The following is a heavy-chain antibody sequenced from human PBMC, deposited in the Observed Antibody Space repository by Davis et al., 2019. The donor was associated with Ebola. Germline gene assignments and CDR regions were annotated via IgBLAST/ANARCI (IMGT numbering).Heavy chain of an antibody. CDR3: VREVRRGWFDP. CDR2: INQDGSEP. Sequence: GESLKISCAASGFNFRSYWMGWVRQAPGKGLEWVANINQDGSEPKYVDSVKGRFTISRDNAKNSLYLQMNSLRAEDTAVYYCVREVRRGWFDPWGQGTLVTVSS. D-gene: IGHD3-10*01. CDR1: GFNFRSYW. V-gene: IGHV3-7*01. J-gene: IGHJ5*02.